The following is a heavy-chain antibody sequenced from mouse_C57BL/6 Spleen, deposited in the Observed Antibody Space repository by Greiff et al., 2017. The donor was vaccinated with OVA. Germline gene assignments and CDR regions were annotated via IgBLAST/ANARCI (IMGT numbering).Heavy chain of an antibody. V-gene: IGHV1-55*01. CDR1: GYTFTSYW. CDR2: IYPGSGST. Sequence: VKLQQPGAELVKPGASVKMSCKASGYTFTSYWITWVKQRPGQGLEWIGDIYPGSGSTNYNEKFKSKATLTVDTSSSTAYMQLSSLTSEDSAVDYCARFYYGSSYDYWGQGTTLTVSS. D-gene: IGHD1-1*01. J-gene: IGHJ2*01. CDR3: ARFYYGSSYDY.